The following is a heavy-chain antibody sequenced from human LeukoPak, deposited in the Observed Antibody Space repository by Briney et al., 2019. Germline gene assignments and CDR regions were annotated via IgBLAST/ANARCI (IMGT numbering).Heavy chain of an antibody. Sequence: PSETLSLTCTVSGGSISSSSYYWGWIRQPPGKGLEWIGRIYYSGSTYYNPSLKSRVTISVDTSKNQFSLKLSSVTAADTAVYYCARRGTYYYDSSGYYYVWGQGTLVTVSS. V-gene: IGHV4-39*01. CDR3: ARRGTYYYDSSGYYYV. J-gene: IGHJ4*02. CDR2: IYYSGST. D-gene: IGHD3-22*01. CDR1: GGSISSSSYY.